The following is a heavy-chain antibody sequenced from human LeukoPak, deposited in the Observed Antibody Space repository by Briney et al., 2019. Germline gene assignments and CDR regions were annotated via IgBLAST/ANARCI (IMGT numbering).Heavy chain of an antibody. CDR3: AKVPWIQLWSENYFDY. D-gene: IGHD5-18*01. V-gene: IGHV3-21*04. CDR1: GFTFSSYS. CDR2: ISTSRSYI. Sequence: GGSLRLSCAASGFTFSSYSMTWVRQAPGKGLEWVSSISTSRSYIYYADSVKGRFTISRDNAKNSLYLQMNSLRAEDTAVYYCAKVPWIQLWSENYFDYWGQGTLVTVSS. J-gene: IGHJ4*02.